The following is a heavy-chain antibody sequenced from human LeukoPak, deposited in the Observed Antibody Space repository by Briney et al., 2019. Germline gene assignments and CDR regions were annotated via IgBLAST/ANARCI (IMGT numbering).Heavy chain of an antibody. CDR1: GFTFSTYD. Sequence: GGSLRLSCAASGFTFSTYDMNWVRQAPGKGLEWVSYISSGSSIITYADSVKGRFTISRDNAKNSLYLQMNSLRAEDTAVYFCARDDYGDPTRETFDSWGQGTLVTVSS. CDR3: ARDDYGDPTRETFDS. J-gene: IGHJ4*02. D-gene: IGHD4-17*01. V-gene: IGHV3-48*04. CDR2: ISSGSSII.